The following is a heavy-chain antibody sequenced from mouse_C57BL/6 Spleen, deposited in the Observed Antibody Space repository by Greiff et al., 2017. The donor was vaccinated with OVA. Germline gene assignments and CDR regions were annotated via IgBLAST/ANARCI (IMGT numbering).Heavy chain of an antibody. CDR3: ARKMRYDGYYFDY. V-gene: IGHV1-52*01. CDR2: IDPSDSET. D-gene: IGHD2-12*01. J-gene: IGHJ2*01. Sequence: QVQLQQPGAELVRPGSSVKLSCKASGYTFTSYWMHWVKQRPIQGLEWIGNIDPSDSETHYNQKFKGKATLTVDKSSSTAYMQLSSLTSEDSAVYYCARKMRYDGYYFDYWGQGTTLTVSS. CDR1: GYTFTSYW.